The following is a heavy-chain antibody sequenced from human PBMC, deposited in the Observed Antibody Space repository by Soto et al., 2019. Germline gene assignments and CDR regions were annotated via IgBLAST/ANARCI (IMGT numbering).Heavy chain of an antibody. J-gene: IGHJ3*02. D-gene: IGHD6-19*01. CDR1: GGTFSSYI. Sequence: QVQLVQSGAEVKKPGSSVKVSCKASGGTFSSYIISWVREAPGQGLEWLGRIIPIRGIVKCAQKFQGRVTIIADKSTSTSYLELSSLRSVERVVYYCAILPVADVAFEIWWQGTMVSVSS. CDR3: AILPVADVAFEI. V-gene: IGHV1-69*02. CDR2: IIPIRGIV.